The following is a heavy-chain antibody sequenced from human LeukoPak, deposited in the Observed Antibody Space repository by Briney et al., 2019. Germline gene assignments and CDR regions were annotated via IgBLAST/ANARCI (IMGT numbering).Heavy chain of an antibody. J-gene: IGHJ5*02. V-gene: IGHV1-8*01. CDR2: MNPNSGNT. CDR1: GYTFTSYD. CDR3: ARGGTVSWLVRRGNWFDP. Sequence: ASVKVSCTASGYTFTSYDINWVRQAPGQGLEWMGWMNPNSGNTGYAQKFQGRVTMTRNTSISTAYMELSSLRSEDTAVYYCARGGTVSWLVRRGNWFDPWGQGTLVTVSS. D-gene: IGHD6-19*01.